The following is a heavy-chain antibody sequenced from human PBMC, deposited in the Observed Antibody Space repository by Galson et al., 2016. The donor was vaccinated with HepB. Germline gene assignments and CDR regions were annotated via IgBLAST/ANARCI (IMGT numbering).Heavy chain of an antibody. D-gene: IGHD1-26*01. Sequence: CAISGDSVSSNSGGWNWIRQSPSRGLEWLGRTYYRSSWYYDYAGSVKSRININPDTSKNQFSLQLNSVTPEDTAVYYRAREGSGSYYDGYFDFWGQGTLVTVSS. J-gene: IGHJ4*02. CDR2: TYYRSSWYY. CDR1: GDSVSSNSGG. V-gene: IGHV6-1*01. CDR3: AREGSGSYYDGYFDF.